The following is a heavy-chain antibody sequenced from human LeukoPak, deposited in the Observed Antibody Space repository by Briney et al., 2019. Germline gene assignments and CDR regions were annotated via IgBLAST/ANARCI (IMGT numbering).Heavy chain of an antibody. Sequence: GGSLRLSCAASGFTFDDYAMHWVRQAPGKGLEWVSGISWNSGSIAYADSVKGRFTISRDNATNSLYLQMNSLRTEDMALYYCARGVGDYCSGGSCSYFDYWAREPWSPSPQ. CDR3: ARGVGDYCSGGSCSYFDY. V-gene: IGHV3-9*03. CDR1: GFTFDDYA. D-gene: IGHD2-15*01. CDR2: ISWNSGSI. J-gene: IGHJ4*02.